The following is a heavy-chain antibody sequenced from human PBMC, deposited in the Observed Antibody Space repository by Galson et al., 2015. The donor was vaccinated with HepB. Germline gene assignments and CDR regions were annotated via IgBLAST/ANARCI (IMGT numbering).Heavy chain of an antibody. Sequence: PALVKPTQTLTLTCTFSGFSLNTSGMCVSWIRQPPGKALEWLALIDWEDDKYYSRFLKTRLTIPKDTSKNQVVLRMTDMDFVDTATYYCARTPGLYSGRGFDIWGQGTMVTVSS. D-gene: IGHD1-26*01. CDR1: GFSLNTSGMC. J-gene: IGHJ3*02. CDR2: IDWEDDK. V-gene: IGHV2-70*13. CDR3: ARTPGLYSGRGFDI.